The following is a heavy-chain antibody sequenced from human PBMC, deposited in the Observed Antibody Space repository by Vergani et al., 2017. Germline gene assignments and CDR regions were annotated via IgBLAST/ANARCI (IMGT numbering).Heavy chain of an antibody. J-gene: IGHJ6*04. V-gene: IGHV3-13*01. CDR2: IGVDGDK. CDR3: AKEFCGTGNCYRWNHLEV. Sequence: VESGGGLVQPGGSLRLSCTVSGFTFSSNDFHWVRQTAGKGLEWVSFIGVDGDKYYSESVKGRFTISRDNGQSYLYLDMDNLRVEDTAVYFCAKEFCGTGNCYRWNHLEVWGEGTSVTVSS. D-gene: IGHD1-1*01. CDR1: GFTFSSND.